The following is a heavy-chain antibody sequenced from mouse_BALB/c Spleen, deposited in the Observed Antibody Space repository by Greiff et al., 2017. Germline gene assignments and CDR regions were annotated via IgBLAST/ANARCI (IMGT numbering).Heavy chain of an antibody. J-gene: IGHJ3*01. CDR1: GYAFSSYW. V-gene: IGHV1-80*01. Sequence: LVESGAELVRPGSSVKISCKASGYAFSSYWMNWVKQRPGQGLEWIGQIYPGDGDTNYNGKFKGKATLTADKSSSTAYMQLSSLTSEDSAVYFCAGGNPFAYWGQGTLVTVSA. CDR3: AGGNPFAY. D-gene: IGHD2-1*01. CDR2: IYPGDGDT.